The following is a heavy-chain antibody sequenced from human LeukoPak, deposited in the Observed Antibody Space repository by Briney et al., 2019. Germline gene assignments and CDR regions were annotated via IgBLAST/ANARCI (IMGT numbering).Heavy chain of an antibody. D-gene: IGHD3-16*01. CDR2: IIVGSGAT. CDR3: AADLSNPRMGASYLDS. CDR1: GFTSTNFA. J-gene: IGHJ4*02. V-gene: IGHV1-58*01. Sequence: ASVKVSCKASGFTSTNFAVQWVRQARGQRLEWIGWIIVGSGATKRAQDFQERVTITRDLSTSTLYMELHSLTSEDTAVYYCAADLSNPRMGASYLDSWGQGTLVTVSS.